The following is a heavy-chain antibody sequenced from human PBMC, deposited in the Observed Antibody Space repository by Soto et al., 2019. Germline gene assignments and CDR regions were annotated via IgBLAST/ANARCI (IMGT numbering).Heavy chain of an antibody. Sequence: GSLRLSCVASGFTLRTYAMSWVRQAPGKGLEWVSGITGSGGSTYYADGVEGRFTISRDNSKNTRYLQMSSLRADDPAVYYCAKDREQLGPYDHYAMDVWGRGTTVTVSS. J-gene: IGHJ6*02. CDR2: ITGSGGST. CDR3: AKDREQLGPYDHYAMDV. CDR1: GFTLRTYA. D-gene: IGHD6-13*01. V-gene: IGHV3-23*01.